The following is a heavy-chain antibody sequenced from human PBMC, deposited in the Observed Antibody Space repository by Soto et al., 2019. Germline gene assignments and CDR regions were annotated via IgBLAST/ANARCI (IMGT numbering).Heavy chain of an antibody. Sequence: DVQLLESGGGLVQPGGSLRLSCAASGFSFYKYAMIWVRQAPGKGQEWVSGITGSGGTIEYAASVKGRFTISRDNSKNTVDLQMSSLRAEDTAMYYCAKDAVAGDGLWLVADWGQGTQVTVS. CDR3: AKDAVAGDGLWLVAD. D-gene: IGHD2-15*01. J-gene: IGHJ4*02. CDR2: ITGSGGTI. CDR1: GFSFYKYA. V-gene: IGHV3-23*01.